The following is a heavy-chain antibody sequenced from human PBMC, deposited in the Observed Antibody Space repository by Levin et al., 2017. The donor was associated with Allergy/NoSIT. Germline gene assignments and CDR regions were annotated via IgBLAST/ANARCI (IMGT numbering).Heavy chain of an antibody. J-gene: IGHJ4*02. CDR1: GGSISSYY. V-gene: IGHV4-59*01. D-gene: IGHD6-19*01. CDR2: IYYSGST. CDR3: ARGGGASGWRGDYYFDY. Sequence: GSLRLSCTVSGGSISSYYWSWIRQPPGKGLEWIGYIYYSGSTNYNPSLKSRVTISVDTSKNQFSLKLSSVTAADTAVYYCARGGGASGWRGDYYFDYWGQGTLVTVSS.